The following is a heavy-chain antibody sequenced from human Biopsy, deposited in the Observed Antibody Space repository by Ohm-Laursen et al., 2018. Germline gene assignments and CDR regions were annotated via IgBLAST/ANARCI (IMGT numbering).Heavy chain of an antibody. CDR1: GESMGTYY. CDR2: IYYSGTT. CDR3: ARVRGGFLEWFDY. J-gene: IGHJ5*01. Sequence: GTLSLTCTVSGESMGTYYWTWIRQPPGKGLEWIASIYYSGTTNKNPSLKSRVTISVDTSKRQFYLELSSVTAADTAIYYCARVRGGFLEWFDYWGRGTLITVSS. D-gene: IGHD3-3*01. V-gene: IGHV4-59*01.